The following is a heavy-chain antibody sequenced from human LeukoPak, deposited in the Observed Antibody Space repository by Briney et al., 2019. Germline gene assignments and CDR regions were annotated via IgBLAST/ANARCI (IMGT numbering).Heavy chain of an antibody. D-gene: IGHD3-22*01. J-gene: IGHJ4*02. Sequence: SETLPLTCTVSGDSISSYYWSWIRQPPGKGLEWIGYIYTSGSANYNPSLKSRVTISVDTSKNQFSLKLSSVTAADTAVYYCARYGDHDISGYYYSFDYWGQGTLVTVSS. CDR2: IYTSGSA. CDR1: GDSISSYY. V-gene: IGHV4-4*09. CDR3: ARYGDHDISGYYYSFDY.